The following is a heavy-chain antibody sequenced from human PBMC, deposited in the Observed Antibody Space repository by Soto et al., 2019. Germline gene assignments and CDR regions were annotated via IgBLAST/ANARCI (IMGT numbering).Heavy chain of an antibody. CDR3: ARDPLGGRISTSCYSY. J-gene: IGHJ4*02. V-gene: IGHV1-69*12. Sequence: QVQLVQSGAEVKKPGSSVKVSCKASGGTFSSYAISWVRQAPGQGLEWMGGIIPIFGTANYAQKFQGRVTISADESTSTAYMELSSLRSEDTAVYYCARDPLGGRISTSCYSYWGQGTLVTVSS. D-gene: IGHD2-2*01. CDR1: GGTFSSYA. CDR2: IIPIFGTA.